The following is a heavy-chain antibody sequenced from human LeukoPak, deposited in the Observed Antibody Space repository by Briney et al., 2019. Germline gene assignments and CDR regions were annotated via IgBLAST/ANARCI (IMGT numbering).Heavy chain of an antibody. D-gene: IGHD3-22*01. Sequence: GGSLRLSCAASGFTFSSYAMSWVRQAPGKGLEWVSAISGSGGSTYYADSVKGRFTISRDNSKNTLYLQMNSLRAEDTAVYYCAKGRAYYYDSSGARSYFDYWGQGTLVTVSS. CDR2: ISGSGGST. CDR1: GFTFSSYA. V-gene: IGHV3-23*01. J-gene: IGHJ4*02. CDR3: AKGRAYYYDSSGARSYFDY.